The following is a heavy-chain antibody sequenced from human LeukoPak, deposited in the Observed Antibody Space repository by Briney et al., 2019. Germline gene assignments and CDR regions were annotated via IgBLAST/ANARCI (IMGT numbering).Heavy chain of an antibody. D-gene: IGHD6-13*01. Sequence: QTGGSLRLSCAASGFTFSSYWMSWVRQAPGKGLEWVSVIYSGGSTYYTDSVKGRFTISRDNSKNTLYLQMNSLRAEDTAVYYCASVAAADHFDYWGQGTLVTVSS. CDR3: ASVAAADHFDY. V-gene: IGHV3-66*01. CDR1: GFTFSSYW. J-gene: IGHJ4*02. CDR2: IYSGGST.